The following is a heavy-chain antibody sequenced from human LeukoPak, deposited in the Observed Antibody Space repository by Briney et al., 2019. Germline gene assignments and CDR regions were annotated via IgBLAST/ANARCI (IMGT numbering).Heavy chain of an antibody. CDR3: ERSTVVTPFAY. Sequence: ASETLSPTCTVSGVSMNYYFWNWIRQPAGGGLQWVGPIQSSGTTNYNPSRKSRVTMAIDMSKNQFSLRLTSVTAAATAVYYCERSTVVTPFAYWGQGTLVTVSS. CDR2: IQSSGTT. CDR1: GVSMNYYF. D-gene: IGHD4-23*01. J-gene: IGHJ4*02. V-gene: IGHV4-4*07.